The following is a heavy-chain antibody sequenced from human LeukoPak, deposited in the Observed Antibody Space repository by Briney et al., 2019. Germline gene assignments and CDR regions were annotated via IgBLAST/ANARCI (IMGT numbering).Heavy chain of an antibody. V-gene: IGHV4-39*07. Sequence: PSETLSLTCTVSGGSISTSNYYWGWIRQPPGKGLEWIGNIFYSGSTYYSPSLRSRVTISVDTSKNQFSLKLSSVTAADTAVYYCARDRLDYYDSSGYYSGGHDAFDIWGQGTMVTVSS. CDR3: ARDRLDYYDSSGYYSGGHDAFDI. D-gene: IGHD3-22*01. CDR1: GGSISTSNYY. CDR2: IFYSGST. J-gene: IGHJ3*02.